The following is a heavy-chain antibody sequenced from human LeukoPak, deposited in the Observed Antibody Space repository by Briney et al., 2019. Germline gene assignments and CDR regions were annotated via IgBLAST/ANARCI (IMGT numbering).Heavy chain of an antibody. V-gene: IGHV1-18*01. D-gene: IGHD4-17*01. Sequence: GASVTVSCKASGYIYTNYGINWVRQAPGQGLEWMGWINTYNGNTNYAPKLHGRVTMTTDIPTSTAYMELRSLRFDDTAIYYCARDPTPSDGDYPPDHFDYWGQGTLVTVSS. CDR1: GYIYTNYG. CDR3: ARDPTPSDGDYPPDHFDY. CDR2: INTYNGNT. J-gene: IGHJ4*02.